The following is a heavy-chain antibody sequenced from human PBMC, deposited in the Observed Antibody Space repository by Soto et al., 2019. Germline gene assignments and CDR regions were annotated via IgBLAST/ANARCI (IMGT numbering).Heavy chain of an antibody. CDR1: GGSISSYY. CDR3: AGGIAARPWSAFDI. D-gene: IGHD6-6*01. J-gene: IGHJ3*02. CDR2: IYYSGST. Sequence: QVQLQESGPGLVKPSETLSLTCTVSGGSISSYYWSWIRQPPGKGLEWIGYIYYSGSTNYNPSLKSRVTISVDTSKNQFSLKLSSVTAADTAVYYCAGGIAARPWSAFDIWGQGTMVTVSS. V-gene: IGHV4-59*01.